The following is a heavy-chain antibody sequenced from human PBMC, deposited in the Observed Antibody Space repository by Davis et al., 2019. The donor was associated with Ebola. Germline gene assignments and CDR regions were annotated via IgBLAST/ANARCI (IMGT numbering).Heavy chain of an antibody. CDR2: IYYSGST. Sequence: PSETLSLTCTVSGGSISSGGYYWSWIRQHPGKGLEWIGYIYYSGSTYYNPSLKSRVTISVDTSKNQFSLKLSSVTAADTAVYYCARGSLGGPLIVVGMDVWGKGTTVTVSS. V-gene: IGHV4-31*03. CDR1: GGSISSGGYY. CDR3: ARGSLGGPLIVVGMDV. D-gene: IGHD1-26*01. J-gene: IGHJ6*04.